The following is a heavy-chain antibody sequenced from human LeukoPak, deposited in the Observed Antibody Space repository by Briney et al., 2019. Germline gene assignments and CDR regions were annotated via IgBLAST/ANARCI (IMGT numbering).Heavy chain of an antibody. J-gene: IGHJ4*01. CDR3: ASRYGSSYY. D-gene: IGHD6-6*01. CDR1: GFTFSSSYV. CDR2: ISAGGFTT. Sequence: GGSLRLSCAASGFTFSSSYVMTWVRQAPGKGLEWVSTISAGGFTTSYADSVKGRFTISRDISKSTLYLQVNSLRVEDTAVYYFASRYGSSYYWGHGTLVTVFS. V-gene: IGHV3-23*01.